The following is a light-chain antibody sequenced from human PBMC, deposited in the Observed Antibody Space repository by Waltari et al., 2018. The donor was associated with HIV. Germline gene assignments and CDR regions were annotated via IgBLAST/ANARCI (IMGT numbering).Light chain of an antibody. CDR3: QQYNHWPLT. V-gene: IGKV3-15*01. CDR2: GAT. J-gene: IGKJ4*01. CDR1: QSVGGD. Sequence: ETVMTQSPDILSVSPGERPTLSCRASQSVGGDVAWYQQKPGQATRLLIYGATSRATGIPARFSASGSETEFILTISSLQSEDFAVYFCQQYNHWPLTFGGGTKVEIK.